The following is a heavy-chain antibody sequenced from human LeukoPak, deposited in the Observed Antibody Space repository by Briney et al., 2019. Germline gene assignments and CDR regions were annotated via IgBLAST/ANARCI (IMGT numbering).Heavy chain of an antibody. V-gene: IGHV3-7*01. CDR1: GYTFSNYW. CDR3: ARDQGILFFDS. CDR2: IKQDGSET. Sequence: GGSLRLSCSASGYTFSNYWMSWVRQAPGKGLEYVANIKQDGSETYYVDSVKGRFTIPRDNAKNLLYLQMNSLRVEDTAVYYCARDQGILFFDSWGQGTLVTVSS. D-gene: IGHD2-21*01. J-gene: IGHJ4*02.